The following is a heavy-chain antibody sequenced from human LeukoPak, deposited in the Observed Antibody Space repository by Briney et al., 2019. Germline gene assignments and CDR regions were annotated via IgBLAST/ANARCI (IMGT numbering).Heavy chain of an antibody. CDR2: INHSGST. CDR3: ARSRSENFDY. V-gene: IGHV4-34*01. J-gene: IGHJ4*02. CDR1: GGSFSGYY. Sequence: PSGTLSLTCAVYGGSFSGYYWSWIRQPPGKGLEWIGEINHSGSTNYNPSLKSRVTISVDTSKNQFSLKLSSVTAADTAVYYCARSRSENFDYWGQGTLVTVSS. D-gene: IGHD3-3*01.